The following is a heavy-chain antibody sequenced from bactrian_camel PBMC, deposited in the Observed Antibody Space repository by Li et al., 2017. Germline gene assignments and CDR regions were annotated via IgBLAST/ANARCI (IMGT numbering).Heavy chain of an antibody. CDR2: FAERDGST. J-gene: IGHJ4*01. CDR1: GPMYGYYC. CDR3: AAARVIGRRSVLLGTPARNLVTV. D-gene: IGHD2*01. V-gene: IGHV3-3*01. Sequence: HVQLVESGGGSVQAGGSLRLSSAASGPMYGYYCMGWFRQAPGKEREGVAGFHADFAERDGSTSYADSVKGRFTISKDNAKDILYLQMNSLKPEDTALYYCAAARVIGRRSVLLGTPARNLVTVWGQGTQVTVS.